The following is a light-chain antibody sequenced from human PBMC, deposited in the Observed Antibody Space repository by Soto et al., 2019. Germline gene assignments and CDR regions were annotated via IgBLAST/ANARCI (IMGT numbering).Light chain of an antibody. J-gene: IGKJ5*01. CDR3: QQRSNWALT. V-gene: IGKV3-11*01. CDR2: DAF. Sequence: EIVLTQSPATLSLSPGETATLSCRASQSVSSYLAWFQQKPGQAPRLLIFDAFNRPTAIPARFSGSGSWTRFTLTISSLEPEDFAVYYCQQRSNWALTFGQGKRLEIK. CDR1: QSVSSY.